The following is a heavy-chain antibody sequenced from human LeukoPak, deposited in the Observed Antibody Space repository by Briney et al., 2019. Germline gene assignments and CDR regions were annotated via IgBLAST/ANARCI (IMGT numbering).Heavy chain of an antibody. CDR1: GGTFSSYA. J-gene: IGHJ5*02. CDR3: AESITIFGVVIDSWFDP. CDR2: IIPIFGTA. V-gene: IGHV1-69*01. D-gene: IGHD3-3*01. Sequence: SSVKVSCKASGGTFSSYAISWVRQAPGQGLEWMGGIIPIFGTANYAQKFQGRVTITADESTSTAYMELSSLRSEDTAVYYCAESITIFGVVIDSWFDPWGQGTLVTVPS.